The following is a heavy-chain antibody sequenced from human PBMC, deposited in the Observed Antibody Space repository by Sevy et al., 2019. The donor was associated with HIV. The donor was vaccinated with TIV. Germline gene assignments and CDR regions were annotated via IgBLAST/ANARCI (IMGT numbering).Heavy chain of an antibody. Sequence: GGSLRLSCAASGFTFSSYEMNWVRQAPGKGLEWVSYISSTGSTIYYANSVKGRFTISRDNAKNSLYLQMNSLRAEDTAVYYCAREGHYFDHWGQGTLVTVSS. CDR1: GFTFSSYE. CDR2: ISSTGSTI. V-gene: IGHV3-48*03. J-gene: IGHJ4*02. CDR3: AREGHYFDH.